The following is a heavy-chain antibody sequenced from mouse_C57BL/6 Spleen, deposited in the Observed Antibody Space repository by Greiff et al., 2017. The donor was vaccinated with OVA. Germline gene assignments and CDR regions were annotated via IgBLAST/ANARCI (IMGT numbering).Heavy chain of an antibody. V-gene: IGHV1-26*01. CDR3: AEGNFDY. Sequence: EVQLQQSGPELVKPGASVKISCKASGYTFTDYYMNWVKQSHGKSLEWIGDINPNNGGTSYNQKFKGKATLTVDKSSSTAYMELRSLTSEDSAVYYCAEGNFDYWGQGTTLTVYS. CDR2: INPNNGGT. CDR1: GYTFTDYY. D-gene: IGHD3-3*01. J-gene: IGHJ2*01.